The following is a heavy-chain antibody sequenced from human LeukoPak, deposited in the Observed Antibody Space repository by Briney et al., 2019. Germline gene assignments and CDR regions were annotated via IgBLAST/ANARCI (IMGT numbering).Heavy chain of an antibody. CDR1: GGSISSYY. D-gene: IGHD4-17*01. V-gene: IGHV4-59*12. J-gene: IGHJ2*01. CDR3: ARTRPYYGSRGYFDL. CDR2: IYYSRST. Sequence: SETLSLTCTVSGGSISSYYWSWIRQPPGKGLEWIGYIYYSRSTNYNPSLKSRVTISVDTSKNQFSLKLSSVTAADTAVYYCARTRPYYGSRGYFDLWGRGTLVTVSS.